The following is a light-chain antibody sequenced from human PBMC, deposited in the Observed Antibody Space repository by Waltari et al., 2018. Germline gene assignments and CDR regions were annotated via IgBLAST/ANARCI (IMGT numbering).Light chain of an antibody. CDR2: EVS. V-gene: IGLV2-23*02. CDR3: CSNAGRTTVL. CDR1: SSDVGSYKL. Sequence: QSALPPPASVSGSPGPSITISCTGTSSDVGSYKLFSWYQQYPGKAPKLIIYEVSKRPSGLSNRFSGSKSGNTASLTISGLQAEDEADYYCCSNAGRTTVLFGGGTKVTVL. J-gene: IGLJ2*01.